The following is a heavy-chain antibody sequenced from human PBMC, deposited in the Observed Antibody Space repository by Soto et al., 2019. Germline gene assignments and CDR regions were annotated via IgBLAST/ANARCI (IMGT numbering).Heavy chain of an antibody. J-gene: IGHJ6*02. Sequence: SETLSLTCTVSGGSISSGGYYWSWIRQPPGKGLEWIGYIYYSGSTYYNPSLKSRVTISVDTSKNQFSLKLSSVTAADTAVYYCARGAYCGGDCYRGGYYYYYYGMDVWGQGTTVTVSS. CDR3: ARGAYCGGDCYRGGYYYYYYGMDV. V-gene: IGHV4-30-4*01. CDR1: GGSISSGGYY. D-gene: IGHD2-21*02. CDR2: IYYSGST.